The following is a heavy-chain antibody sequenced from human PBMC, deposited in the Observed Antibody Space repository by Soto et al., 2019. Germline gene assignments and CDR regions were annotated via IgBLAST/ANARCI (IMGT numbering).Heavy chain of an antibody. D-gene: IGHD3-3*01. J-gene: IGHJ6*03. V-gene: IGHV3-48*01. Sequence: GGSLRLSCAASGFTFSSYSMNWVRQAPGKGLEWVSYISSSSSTIYYADSVKGRFTISRDNAKKSLYLQMNSLRAGDTAVYYCARDGNYDFWSGSPFWGRSVTGDVPYYYYYYYMDVWGKGTTVTVSS. CDR2: ISSSSSTI. CDR1: GFTFSSYS. CDR3: ARDGNYDFWSGSPFWGRSVTGDVPYYYYYYYMDV.